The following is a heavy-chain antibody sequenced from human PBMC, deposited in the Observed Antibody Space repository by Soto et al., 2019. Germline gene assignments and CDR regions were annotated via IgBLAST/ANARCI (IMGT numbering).Heavy chain of an antibody. J-gene: IGHJ5*02. CDR3: AWNPGVYYDIPFDT. CDR2: IIPIFGTA. D-gene: IGHD3-22*01. CDR1: GGTFSSYA. Sequence: QVQLVQSGAEVKKPGSSVKVSCKASGGTFSSYAISWVRQAPGQGLEWMGGIIPIFGTANYAQKFQGRVTNIADKATSEAYMELSSLRSEDTAVYYCAWNPGVYYDIPFDTWGQGTLVTVSS. V-gene: IGHV1-69*06.